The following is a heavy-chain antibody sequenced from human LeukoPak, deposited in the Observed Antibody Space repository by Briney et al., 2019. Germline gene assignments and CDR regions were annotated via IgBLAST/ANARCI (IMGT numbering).Heavy chain of an antibody. V-gene: IGHV4-59*08. CDR3: ARLSIVGATNFDY. CDR1: GASITSYY. Sequence: SETLSLTCTVSGASITSYYWSWIRQPPGKGLEWIGYIYYSGSTTYKPSLKSRVTISVDTSTNQFSLKLSSVTAADTAVYYCARLSIVGATNFDYWGQGTLVTVSS. CDR2: IYYSGST. J-gene: IGHJ4*02. D-gene: IGHD1-26*01.